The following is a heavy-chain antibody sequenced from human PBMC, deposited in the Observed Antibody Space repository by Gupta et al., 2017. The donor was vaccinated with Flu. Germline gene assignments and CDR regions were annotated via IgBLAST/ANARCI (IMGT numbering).Heavy chain of an antibody. D-gene: IGHD5-12*01. CDR2: MYNSGTT. Sequence: QVQLQESGPGLVKPSETLSLTCTVSGGSIGSEYWSWVRQPPGKGLEWIAYMYNSGTTKYNPSLTSRVTISVDTSKSRFSLKLRSVTAADTTVYYCARDGSGRSFQIWGQGTMVTVSS. V-gene: IGHV4-4*08. J-gene: IGHJ3*02. CDR3: ARDGSGRSFQI. CDR1: GGSIGSEY.